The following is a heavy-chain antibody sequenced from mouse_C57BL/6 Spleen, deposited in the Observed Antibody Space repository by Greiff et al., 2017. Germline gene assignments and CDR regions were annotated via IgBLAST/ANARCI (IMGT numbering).Heavy chain of an antibody. V-gene: IGHV14-4*01. CDR1: GFNIKDDY. Sequence: VHVKQSGAELVRPGASVKLSCTASGFNIKDDYMHWVKQRPEQGLEWIGWIDPENGDTEYASKFQGKATITADTSSNTAYLQLSSLTSEDTAVYYCTPYGSSPFAYWGQGTLVTVSA. J-gene: IGHJ3*01. D-gene: IGHD1-1*01. CDR2: IDPENGDT. CDR3: TPYGSSPFAY.